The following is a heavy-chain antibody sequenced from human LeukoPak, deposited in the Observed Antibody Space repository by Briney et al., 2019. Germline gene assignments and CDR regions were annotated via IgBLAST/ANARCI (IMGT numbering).Heavy chain of an antibody. CDR3: ARGVVGCSGGSCYASLFDY. CDR1: GGSISSGSYY. V-gene: IGHV4-61*02. CDR2: IYTSGST. D-gene: IGHD2-15*01. Sequence: SQTLSLTCTVSGGSISSGSYYWSWIWQPAGKGLEWIGRIYTSGSTKYNPSLKSRVTMSVDTSKNQFSLKLSSVTAADTAVYYCARGVVGCSGGSCYASLFDYWGQGTLVTVSS. J-gene: IGHJ4*02.